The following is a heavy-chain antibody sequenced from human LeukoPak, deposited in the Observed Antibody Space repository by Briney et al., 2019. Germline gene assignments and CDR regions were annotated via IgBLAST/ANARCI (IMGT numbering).Heavy chain of an antibody. CDR2: IYSGGST. V-gene: IGHV3-53*01. CDR3: ARGPAGYN. J-gene: IGHJ4*02. CDR1: GFTFSSNH. Sequence: GGSLRLSCAAAGFTFSSNHMSWVRQAPGKGLEWVSVIYSGGSTDHADSVKGRFTISRDNLKNTLYLQMNTLRAEDTAVYYCARGPAGYNWGQGTLVTVSS. D-gene: IGHD1-1*01.